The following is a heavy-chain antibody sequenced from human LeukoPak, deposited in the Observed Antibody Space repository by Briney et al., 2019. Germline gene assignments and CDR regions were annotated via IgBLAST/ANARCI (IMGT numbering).Heavy chain of an antibody. CDR3: ARSPPTETAGYFLYFHL. CDR1: GFTFDNYA. J-gene: IGHJ2*01. D-gene: IGHD4-17*01. CDR2: FRYRGGYT. Sequence: PGGSLRLSCAAPGFTFDNYAMNWVRQAPGEGLEWVSTFRYRGGYTDYADSVKGRFTISRDSSKTTLFLQMNTLRAEDTAIYYCARSPPTETAGYFLYFHLWGRGTLVTVSS. V-gene: IGHV3-23*01.